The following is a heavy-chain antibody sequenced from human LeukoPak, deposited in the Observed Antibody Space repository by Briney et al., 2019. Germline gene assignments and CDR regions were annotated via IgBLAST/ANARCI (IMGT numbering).Heavy chain of an antibody. CDR1: GDSVSSNSAA. Sequence: SQTLSLTCAISGDSVSSNSAAWNWIRQSPSRGLEWLGRTYYRSKWYNDYAVSVKSRITINPDTSKNQFSLKLSSVTAADTAVYYCARGQGGYGGHAARWPRPIDYWGQGTLVTVSS. V-gene: IGHV6-1*01. J-gene: IGHJ4*02. CDR3: ARGQGGYGGHAARWPRPIDY. CDR2: TYYRSKWYN. D-gene: IGHD1-26*01.